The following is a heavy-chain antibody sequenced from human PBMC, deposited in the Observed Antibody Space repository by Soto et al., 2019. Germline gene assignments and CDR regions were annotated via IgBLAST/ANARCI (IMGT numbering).Heavy chain of an antibody. CDR3: ASDSSGYSTFDY. J-gene: IGHJ4*02. Sequence: PSETLSLTCTVSGGSISSGGYYWSWIRQHPGKGLEWIGYIYYSGSTYYNPSLKSRVTISVDTSKNQFSLKLSSVTAAETAVYYCASDSSGYSTFDYWGQGTLVTVSS. CDR1: GGSISSGGYY. D-gene: IGHD3-22*01. CDR2: IYYSGST. V-gene: IGHV4-31*03.